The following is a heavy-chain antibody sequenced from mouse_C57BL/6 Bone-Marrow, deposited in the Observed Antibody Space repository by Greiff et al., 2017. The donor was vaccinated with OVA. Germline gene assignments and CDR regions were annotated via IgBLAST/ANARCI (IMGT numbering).Heavy chain of an antibody. D-gene: IGHD2-1*01. CDR3: ARGRVYGNYGFDY. CDR2: ISDGGCYT. Sequence: EVQLVESGGGLVKPGGSLKLSCAASGFTFSSYAMSWVRQTPEKRLEWVATISDGGCYTYYPDNVKGRFTISRDNAKNNLYLQMSHLKSEDTAMYYCARGRVYGNYGFDYWGQGTTLTVSS. J-gene: IGHJ2*01. V-gene: IGHV5-4*01. CDR1: GFTFSSYA.